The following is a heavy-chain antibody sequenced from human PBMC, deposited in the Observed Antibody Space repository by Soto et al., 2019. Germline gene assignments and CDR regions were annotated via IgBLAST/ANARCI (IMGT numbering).Heavy chain of an antibody. CDR3: AKESGGHYGVGPYYLYGMDV. Sequence: QEQLVESGGTVVQPGGSQRLSCVGSRFRFRRYAMHWVRQAPGKGLEWVAAISNDGKNEYYAASVKGRFTISRDNSKDTVYLQMDSLRYEDTAVYFCAKESGGHYGVGPYYLYGMDVWGQGTSVTVSS. J-gene: IGHJ6*02. D-gene: IGHD2-8*01. CDR1: RFRFRRYA. CDR2: ISNDGKNE. V-gene: IGHV3-30*18.